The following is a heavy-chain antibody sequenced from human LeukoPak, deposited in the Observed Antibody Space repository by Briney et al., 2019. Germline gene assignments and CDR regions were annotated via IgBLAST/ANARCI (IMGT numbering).Heavy chain of an antibody. J-gene: IGHJ6*03. V-gene: IGHV4-34*01. CDR1: GGSFSGYY. CDR3: ARRSYDILTGYRGYYYYYMDV. CDR2: INHSGST. D-gene: IGHD3-9*01. Sequence: SETLSLTCAVYGGSFSGYYWSWIRQPPGKGLEWIGEINHSGSTNYNPSLKSRVTISVDTSKNQFSLKLSSVTAADTAVYYCARRSYDILTGYRGYYYYYMDVRGKGTTVTVSS.